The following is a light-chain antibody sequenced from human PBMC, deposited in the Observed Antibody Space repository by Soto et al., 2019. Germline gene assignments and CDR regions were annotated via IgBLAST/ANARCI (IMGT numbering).Light chain of an antibody. J-gene: IGLJ3*02. CDR3: SSYTSSSTLEV. Sequence: QSALTQPASVSGSPGQSITISCTGTSSDVGGYKYVSLYQQHPGKAPQLMIYEVSNRPSGVSNRFSGSKSGNTASLTISGLQAEDEADYYCSSYTSSSTLEVFGGGTKLTVL. CDR2: EVS. CDR1: SSDVGGYKY. V-gene: IGLV2-14*01.